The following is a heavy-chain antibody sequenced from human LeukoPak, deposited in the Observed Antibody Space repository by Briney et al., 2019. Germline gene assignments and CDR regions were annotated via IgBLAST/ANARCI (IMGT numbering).Heavy chain of an antibody. CDR3: ARGGTYSSGWFLSEGFDP. V-gene: IGHV4-59*01. D-gene: IGHD6-19*01. J-gene: IGHJ5*02. Sequence: SETLSLTCTVSGGSISSYYWSCIRRPPGKGLEWIGYIYNTVSTNYNPSLKSRVTISADTSKNQFSLKLSSVTAADTAVYYCARGGTYSSGWFLSEGFDPWGQGTLVTVSS. CDR1: GGSISSYY. CDR2: IYNTVST.